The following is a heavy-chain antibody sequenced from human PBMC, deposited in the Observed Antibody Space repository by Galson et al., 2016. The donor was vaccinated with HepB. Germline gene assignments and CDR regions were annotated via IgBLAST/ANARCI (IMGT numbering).Heavy chain of an antibody. CDR2: IYYSGST. CDR3: ARDSGNCSSTSCFENWFDP. D-gene: IGHD2-2*01. V-gene: IGHV4-31*03. J-gene: IGHJ5*02. Sequence: TLSPTCTVSGGSISSHDYYWNWIRQHPRKGMGWIGYIYYSGSTYYNPSLGVRVTMSVDTSKNQFSLKLSSVTAADTAVYYCARDSGNCSSTSCFENWFDPWGQGTLVTVSS. CDR1: GGSISSHDYY.